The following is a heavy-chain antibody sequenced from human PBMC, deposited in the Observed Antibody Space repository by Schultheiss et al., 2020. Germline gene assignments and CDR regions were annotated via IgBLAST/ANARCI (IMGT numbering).Heavy chain of an antibody. CDR3: ALLGRLAFDI. D-gene: IGHD3/OR15-3a*01. Sequence: SETLSLTCTVSGGSISSYYWSWIRQPPGKGLEWIGYIYYSGSTNYNPSLKSRVTISVDTSKNQFSLKLSSVTAADTAVYYCALLGRLAFDIWGQGTMVTVSS. V-gene: IGHV4-59*08. CDR2: IYYSGST. J-gene: IGHJ3*02. CDR1: GGSISSYY.